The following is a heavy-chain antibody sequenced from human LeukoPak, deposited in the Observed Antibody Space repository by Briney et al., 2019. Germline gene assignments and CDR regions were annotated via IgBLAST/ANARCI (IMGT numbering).Heavy chain of an antibody. J-gene: IGHJ4*02. CDR1: GGSISPYY. V-gene: IGHV4-59*01. CDR2: TLYSGTT. D-gene: IGHD1-1*01. CDR3: ARVGDWNDLVY. Sequence: SETLSLTCTVSGGSISPYYWSWIRQTPGKGLEWIGYTLYSGTTTNYNPSLKSRVTISVDTSKNQFSLKLSSVTAADTAVYYCARVGDWNDLVYWGQGTLVTVSS.